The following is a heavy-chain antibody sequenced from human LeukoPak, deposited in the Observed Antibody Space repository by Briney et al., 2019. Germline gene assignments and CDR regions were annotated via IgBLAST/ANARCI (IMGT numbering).Heavy chain of an antibody. CDR1: GYTFTSYY. J-gene: IGHJ4*02. Sequence: ASVKVSCKASGYTFTSYYVHWVRQAPGQGLEWMGIINPSGGSTSYAQKFQGRVTMTRDTSTSTVYMELSSLRSEDTAVYYCARVQRVTMVRGVTAPLYYWGQGTLVTVSS. V-gene: IGHV1-46*01. CDR2: INPSGGST. CDR3: ARVQRVTMVRGVTAPLYY. D-gene: IGHD3-10*01.